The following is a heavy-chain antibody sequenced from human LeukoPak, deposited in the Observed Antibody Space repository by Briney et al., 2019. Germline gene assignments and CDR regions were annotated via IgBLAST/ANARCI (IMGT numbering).Heavy chain of an antibody. V-gene: IGHV4-59*08. CDR3: ARPVSSWYYFDY. CDR2: IYQSGAT. D-gene: IGHD6-13*01. J-gene: IGHJ4*02. Sequence: SETLSLTCIVSGGSISNYYWSWFRQPPGKGLEWIGYIYQSGATSYNPSLKSRVTISVDTSKNQFSLKLSSVTAADTAVYYCARPVSSWYYFDYWGQGTLVTVSS. CDR1: GGSISNYY.